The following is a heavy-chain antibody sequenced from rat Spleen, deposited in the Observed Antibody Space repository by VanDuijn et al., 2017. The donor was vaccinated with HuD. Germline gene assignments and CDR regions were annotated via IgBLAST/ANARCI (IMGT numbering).Heavy chain of an antibody. CDR2: IIYDGSST. CDR3: ATHYYSSYTLSTFGY. D-gene: IGHD1-2*01. CDR1: GFTFSDYY. Sequence: EVQLVESGGGLVQPGRSLKLSCTASGFTFSDYYMAWVRQSPKKGLEWVATIIYDGSSTYYRDSVKGRFTISRDNAKSTLYLQMDSLRSEDTATYYCATHYYSSYTLSTFGYWGQGVMVTVSS. J-gene: IGHJ2*01. V-gene: IGHV5-7*01.